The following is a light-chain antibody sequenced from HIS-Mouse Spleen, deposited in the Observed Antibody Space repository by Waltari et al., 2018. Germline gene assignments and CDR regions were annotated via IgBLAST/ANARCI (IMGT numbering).Light chain of an antibody. V-gene: IGLV1-51*01. J-gene: IGLJ3*02. CDR2: DNN. CDR3: GTWDSSLSAWV. Sequence: QSVLPQPPSVSAAPGQKVTISCSARSSNLGHNYVPWYQQLPGTAPKLLIYDNNKRPSGIPDRFSGSKSGTSATLGITGLQTGDEADYYCGTWDSSLSAWVFGGGTKLTVL. CDR1: SSNLGHNY.